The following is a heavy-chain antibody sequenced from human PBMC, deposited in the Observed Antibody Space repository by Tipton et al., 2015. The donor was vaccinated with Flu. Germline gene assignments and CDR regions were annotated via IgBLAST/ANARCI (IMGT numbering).Heavy chain of an antibody. Sequence: SLRLSCAASGFTFNIYAMSWVRQAPGRRPEWISAISGGGGGTYYADSVKGRFTISRDNSKNTLYLRMNSLRAEDTAIYYCAKVIPEKVAGLDYWGQGTLVTVPS. V-gene: IGHV3-23*01. CDR1: GFTFNIYA. CDR3: AKVIPEKVAGLDY. D-gene: IGHD6-19*01. J-gene: IGHJ4*02. CDR2: ISGGGGGT.